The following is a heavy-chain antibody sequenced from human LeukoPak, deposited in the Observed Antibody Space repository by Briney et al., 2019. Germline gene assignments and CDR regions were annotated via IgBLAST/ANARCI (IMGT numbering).Heavy chain of an antibody. CDR2: INHSGST. CDR1: GGSFSGYY. Sequence: SETLSLTCAVYGGSFSGYYWSWIRQPPGKGLEWIGEINHSGSTNYNPSLKSRVTISVDTSKNQFSLKLSSVTAADTAVYYCARYPRWQSLRDAFDIWGQGTMVTVSS. D-gene: IGHD4-23*01. V-gene: IGHV4-34*01. CDR3: ARYPRWQSLRDAFDI. J-gene: IGHJ3*02.